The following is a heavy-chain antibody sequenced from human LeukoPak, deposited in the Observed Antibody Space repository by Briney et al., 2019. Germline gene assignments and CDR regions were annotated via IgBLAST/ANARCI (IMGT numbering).Heavy chain of an antibody. J-gene: IGHJ4*02. V-gene: IGHV1-69*05. CDR2: IIPIFGTA. Sequence: ASVKVSCKASGGTFSSYAISWVRQAPGQGLEWMGGIIPIFGTANYAQKFQGRVTITTDESTSTAYMELSSLRSEDTAVYYCAREGRDVLMVYAPSGGFDYWGQGTLVTVSS. CDR3: AREGRDVLMVYAPSGGFDY. CDR1: GGTFSSYA. D-gene: IGHD2-8*01.